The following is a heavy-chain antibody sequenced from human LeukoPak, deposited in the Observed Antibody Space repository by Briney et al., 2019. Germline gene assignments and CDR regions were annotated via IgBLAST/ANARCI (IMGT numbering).Heavy chain of an antibody. CDR2: INPSGGST. D-gene: IGHD4-11*01. CDR1: GYTFTGYY. J-gene: IGHJ3*02. V-gene: IGHV1-46*01. CDR3: ARVVNSTVPLDALDI. Sequence: ASVKVSCKASGYTFTGYYMHWVRQAPGQGLEWMGIINPSGGSTSYAQKFQGRVTMTRDMSTSTVYMELSSLRSEDTAVYYCARVVNSTVPLDALDIWGQGTMVTVSS.